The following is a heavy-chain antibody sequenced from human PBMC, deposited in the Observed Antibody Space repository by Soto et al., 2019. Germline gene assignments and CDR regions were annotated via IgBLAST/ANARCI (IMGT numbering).Heavy chain of an antibody. D-gene: IGHD4-4*01. CDR3: ARPDDYSNYDGLNIDY. CDR2: ISSSSSYI. V-gene: IGHV3-21*01. J-gene: IGHJ4*02. CDR1: GFTFSSYS. Sequence: GGSLRLSCAASGFTFSSYSMNWVRQAPGKGLEWVSSISSSSSYIYYADSVKGRFTISRDNAKNSLYLQMNSLRAEDTAVYYCARPDDYSNYDGLNIDYWGQGTLVTVSS.